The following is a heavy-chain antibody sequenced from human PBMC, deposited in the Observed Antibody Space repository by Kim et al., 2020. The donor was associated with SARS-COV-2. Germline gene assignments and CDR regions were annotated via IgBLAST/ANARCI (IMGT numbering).Heavy chain of an antibody. CDR2: INHSGST. J-gene: IGHJ4*02. Sequence: SETLSLTCAVYGWSFSGYYWSWIRQPPGKGLECIGEINHSGSTNYNPSLKSRVTISVDTSKHQFSLTLSSVTAADTAVYYCARGRGGGYCSSTSCYARGIFDYWGQGTLVTVSS. CDR1: GWSFSGYY. D-gene: IGHD2-2*01. CDR3: ARGRGGGYCSSTSCYARGIFDY. V-gene: IGHV4-34*01.